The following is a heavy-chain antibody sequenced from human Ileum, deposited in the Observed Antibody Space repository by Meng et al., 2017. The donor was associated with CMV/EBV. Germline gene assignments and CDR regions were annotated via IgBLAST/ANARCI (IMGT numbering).Heavy chain of an antibody. CDR2: IHHRGTT. CDR3: TRNGYYSLDY. J-gene: IGHJ4*02. Sequence: LTCAVSGDSFSSNQWWSWVRQPPGKGVEWIGEIHHRGTTTYNPSLKSRVTMSLDESKIELSLKLSSVTAADTAIYYCTRNGYYSLDYWSPGTLVTV. V-gene: IGHV4-4*02. CDR1: GDSFSSNQW. D-gene: IGHD3-22*01.